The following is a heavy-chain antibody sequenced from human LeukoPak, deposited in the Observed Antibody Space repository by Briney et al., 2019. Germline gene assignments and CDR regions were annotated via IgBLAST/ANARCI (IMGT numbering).Heavy chain of an antibody. CDR3: AKDTSIGKYCTNGVCSPFDY. CDR1: GFTFSSYA. V-gene: IGHV3-23*01. D-gene: IGHD2-8*01. Sequence: GRSLRLSCAGSGFTFSSYAMSWVRQARGRGREWVSFISDSGDYTSYADSVRGRFTISRDNCRNTLYLQMISLRPEDTAVYYCAKDTSIGKYCTNGVCSPFDYWGQGTLVTVSS. CDR2: ISDSGDYT. J-gene: IGHJ4*02.